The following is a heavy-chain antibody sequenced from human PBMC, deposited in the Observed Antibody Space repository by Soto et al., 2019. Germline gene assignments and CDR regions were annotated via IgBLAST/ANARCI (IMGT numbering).Heavy chain of an antibody. CDR1: GLTLSNHA. CDR2: IGVSSSRT. CDR3: AKDGLVGSFDY. J-gene: IGHJ4*02. Sequence: PGGSLRLSCAASGLTLSNHAMTWVRQAPGRGLEWVASIGVSSSRTYYADSVKGRFTISRGNSNNALYLQMTSLRAEDTAVFYCAKDGLVGSFDYWGQGTLVTVSS. V-gene: IGHV3-23*01. D-gene: IGHD3-9*01.